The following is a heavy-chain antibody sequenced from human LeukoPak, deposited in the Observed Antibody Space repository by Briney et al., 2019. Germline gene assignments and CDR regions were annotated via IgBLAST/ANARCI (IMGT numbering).Heavy chain of an antibody. Sequence: SQTLSLTCAISGDSVSSKSAAWNWIRQSPSRGLEWLGRTYYRSKWHNDYVPSVESRITISADTSKNQFSLQLNSVTPEDTAVYYCARDYSGWPNRWGQGTLVTVSS. CDR1: GDSVSSKSAA. CDR2: TYYRSKWHN. CDR3: ARDYSGWPNR. D-gene: IGHD6-19*01. V-gene: IGHV6-1*01. J-gene: IGHJ5*02.